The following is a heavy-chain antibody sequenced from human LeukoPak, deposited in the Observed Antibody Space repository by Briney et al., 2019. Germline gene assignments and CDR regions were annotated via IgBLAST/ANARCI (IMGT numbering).Heavy chain of an antibody. CDR1: GGSISSGGYY. CDR3: ARADSSGYYVGY. Sequence: SETLSLTCTVSGGSISSGGYYWSWIRQHPGRGLEWIGYIYYSGSTYSNPSLKSRVTISVDTSKNQFSLKLSSVTAADTAVYYCARADSSGYYVGYWGQGTLVTVSS. D-gene: IGHD3-22*01. J-gene: IGHJ4*02. V-gene: IGHV4-31*03. CDR2: IYYSGST.